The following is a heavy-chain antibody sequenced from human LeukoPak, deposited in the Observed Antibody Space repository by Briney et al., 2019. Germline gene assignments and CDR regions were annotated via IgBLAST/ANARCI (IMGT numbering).Heavy chain of an antibody. J-gene: IGHJ4*02. D-gene: IGHD3-10*01. CDR3: ARSGFGELFL. Sequence: PSETLSLTCTVSGGSITSYYWSWIRQPPGKGLEWIGYIYYSGSTNYNPSLKSRVTISVDTSKNQFSLKLRSVTAADTAVYYCARSGFGELFLWGQGTLVTVSS. CDR2: IYYSGST. V-gene: IGHV4-59*01. CDR1: GGSITSYY.